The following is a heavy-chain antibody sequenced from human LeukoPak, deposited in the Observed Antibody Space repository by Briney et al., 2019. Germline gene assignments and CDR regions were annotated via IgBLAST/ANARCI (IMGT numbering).Heavy chain of an antibody. CDR1: GGSISSYY. CDR2: IYYSGST. V-gene: IGHV4-59*01. Sequence: SETLSLTCTVSGGSISSYYWSWIRQPPGKGPEWIGYIYYSGSTNYNPSLKSRVTISVDTFKNQFSLKLSSVTAADTAVHYCASGGRIAAAVPDYWGQGTLVTVSS. D-gene: IGHD6-13*01. CDR3: ASGGRIAAAVPDY. J-gene: IGHJ4*02.